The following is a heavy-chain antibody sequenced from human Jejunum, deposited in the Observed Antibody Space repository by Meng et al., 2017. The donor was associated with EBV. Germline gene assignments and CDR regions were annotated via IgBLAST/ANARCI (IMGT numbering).Heavy chain of an antibody. V-gene: IGHV1-46*01. J-gene: IGHJ4*02. CDR2: INTRGGTT. D-gene: IGHD4-17*01. CDR1: GYTFTTYF. Sequence: QVQLVHAGAVVKKPGASVKVSCKASGYTFTTYFLHWVRQAPGQGLEWMGIINTRGGTTTYAQGFQGRVTMSRDTSTGTVYMDLSGLTSEDTAMYYCARTFGDYDAFDYWGQGTLVTVSS. CDR3: ARTFGDYDAFDY.